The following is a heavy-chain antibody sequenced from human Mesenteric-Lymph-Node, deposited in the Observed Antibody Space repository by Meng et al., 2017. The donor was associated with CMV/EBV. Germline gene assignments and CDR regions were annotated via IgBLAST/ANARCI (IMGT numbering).Heavy chain of an antibody. D-gene: IGHD6-13*01. J-gene: IGHJ4*02. Sequence: TGYTFTSYYIEWVRQAHGQGLEGMGIINPSGGVTTYAQKFQGSVTMTSDTSTSTVYMELGSLKSEDTAVYYWARDRGLIAAAGLDYWGQGTLVTVSS. V-gene: IGHV1-46*01. CDR3: ARDRGLIAAAGLDY. CDR2: INPSGGVT. CDR1: GYTFTSYY.